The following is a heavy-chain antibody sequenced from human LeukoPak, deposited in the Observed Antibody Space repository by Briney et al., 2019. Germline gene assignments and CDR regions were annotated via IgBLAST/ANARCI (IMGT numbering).Heavy chain of an antibody. Sequence: PGGSVRLSCTASGFIASSNYMSWVRQAPGRGLVWVSLIYSGGSTYYADSVMGRSTISRDKSNNTLYLQMNSLRAEDTAVYYCATGGRSGVAFESWGQGTLVTVSS. J-gene: IGHJ4*02. D-gene: IGHD2-15*01. CDR1: GFIASSNY. V-gene: IGHV3-53*01. CDR3: ATGGRSGVAFES. CDR2: IYSGGST.